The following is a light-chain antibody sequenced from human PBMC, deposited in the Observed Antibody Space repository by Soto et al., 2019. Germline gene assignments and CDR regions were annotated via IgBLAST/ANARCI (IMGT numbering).Light chain of an antibody. CDR1: SSDVGSYNL. J-gene: IGLJ2*01. CDR2: EGI. V-gene: IGLV2-23*01. CDR3: CSYAGSVV. Sequence: QSALTQPASVSGSPGQSITISCTGTSSDVGSYNLVSWYQHHPGKAPKLMIYEGIKRPSGVSNRFSGSKSGNTASLTISGLQAEDEADYYCCSYAGSVVFGGGTQLTVL.